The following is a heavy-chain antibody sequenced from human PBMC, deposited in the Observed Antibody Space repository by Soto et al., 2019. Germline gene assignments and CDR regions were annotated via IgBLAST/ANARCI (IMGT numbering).Heavy chain of an antibody. CDR3: AREGGSYGPFDC. Sequence: PGGSLRLSCAASGFSVSNKYMNCVRQAPGRGLEWVSVIYSGGGTHYAESVKGRFTISRDNSKNTVYLQMNTLRPEDTAVYYCAREGGSYGPFDCWGQGTLVTVS. CDR2: IYSGGGT. D-gene: IGHD3-10*01. J-gene: IGHJ4*02. CDR1: GFSVSNKY. V-gene: IGHV3-53*01.